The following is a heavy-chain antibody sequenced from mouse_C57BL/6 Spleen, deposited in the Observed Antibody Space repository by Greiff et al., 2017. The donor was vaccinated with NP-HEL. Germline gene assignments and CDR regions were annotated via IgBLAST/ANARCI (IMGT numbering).Heavy chain of an antibody. CDR2: IYPGSGST. V-gene: IGHV1-55*01. Sequence: QVQLQQPGAELVKPGASVKMSCKASGYTFTSYWITWVKQRPGQGLEWIGDIYPGSGSTNYNEKFKSKATLTVDTSSSTAYMELRSLTSEDSAVYFCARGDYYAMDYWGQGTSVTVSS. J-gene: IGHJ4*01. CDR3: ARGDYYAMDY. CDR1: GYTFTSYW.